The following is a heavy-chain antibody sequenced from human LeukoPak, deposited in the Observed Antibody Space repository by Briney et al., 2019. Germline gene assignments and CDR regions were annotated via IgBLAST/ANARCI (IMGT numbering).Heavy chain of an antibody. J-gene: IGHJ4*02. V-gene: IGHV4-39*07. D-gene: IGHD5-18*01. CDR3: AIRLLWDTAMGWGVDY. CDR1: GGSISSSSYY. Sequence: SETLSLTCTVSGGSISSSSYYWGWIRQPPGKGLEWIGSIYCSGSTYYNPSLKSRVTISVDTSKNQFSLKLSSVTAADTAVYYCAIRLLWDTAMGWGVDYWGQGTLVTVSS. CDR2: IYCSGST.